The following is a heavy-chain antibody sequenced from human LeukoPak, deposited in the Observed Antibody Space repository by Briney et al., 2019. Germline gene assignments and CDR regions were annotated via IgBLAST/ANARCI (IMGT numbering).Heavy chain of an antibody. CDR2: IRYDGSDK. CDR1: GFIFGSYD. J-gene: IGHJ4*02. V-gene: IGHV3-30*02. D-gene: IGHD6-13*01. Sequence: GGSLRLSCAASGFIFGSYDMHWVRQAPGKGLEWVAFIRYDGSDKDYADSVKGRFTISRDNSKNTLYLQMNSLRAEDTAVYHCARDPDIAIAGPSYFDYWGQGTLVTVSS. CDR3: ARDPDIAIAGPSYFDY.